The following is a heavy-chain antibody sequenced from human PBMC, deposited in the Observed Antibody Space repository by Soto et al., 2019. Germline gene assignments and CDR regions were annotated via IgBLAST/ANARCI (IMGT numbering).Heavy chain of an antibody. J-gene: IGHJ4*01. CDR3: ARGVLH. Sequence: QLGGSLRLSCAASGFTFSSYAMHWVRQAPGKGLEWVAVISYDGVNKYYADSVKGRFTISRDNSKNTLYLQINSLRTEDTAVYYCARGVLHWVQGTLVTVSS. V-gene: IGHV3-30-3*01. CDR1: GFTFSSYA. CDR2: ISYDGVNK.